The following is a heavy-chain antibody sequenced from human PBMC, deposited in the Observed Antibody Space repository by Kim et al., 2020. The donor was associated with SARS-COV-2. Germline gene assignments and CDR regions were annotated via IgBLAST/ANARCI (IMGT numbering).Heavy chain of an antibody. CDR2: ISYSGNS. D-gene: IGHD2-2*01. V-gene: IGHV4-31*03. CDR3: ASGQPLDY. CDR1: GGSIRSGGKF. J-gene: IGHJ4*02. Sequence: SETLSLTCSVSGGSIRSGGKFWTWIRQHPAKGPEWFGYISYSGNSHYSPSLRSRVSISLQTSENQFSLELTSVTAADTAVYYCASGQPLDYWGQGILVTVPS.